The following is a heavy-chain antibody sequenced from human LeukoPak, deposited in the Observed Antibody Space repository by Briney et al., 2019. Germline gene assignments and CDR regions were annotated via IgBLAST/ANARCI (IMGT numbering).Heavy chain of an antibody. D-gene: IGHD2-15*01. J-gene: IGHJ4*02. Sequence: GASVRVSSTASGYTLTPYYMHWGREAPGQGREGMGWIDTNSGGTIYAQNFQVMLTLTRDTSISTAYMELSSLRSDDTAVYYCARAGYCSGGSCYALDYWGQGTLVTVSS. V-gene: IGHV1-2*02. CDR3: ARAGYCSGGSCYALDY. CDR1: GYTLTPYY. CDR2: IDTNSGGT.